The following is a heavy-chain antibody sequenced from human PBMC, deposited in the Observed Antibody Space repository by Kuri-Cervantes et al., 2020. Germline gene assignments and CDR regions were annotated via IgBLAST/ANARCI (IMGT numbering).Heavy chain of an antibody. Sequence: GGSLRLSCAASGFTFDDYAMHWVRQAPGKGLEWVSGISWNSGSIGYSDSVKGRFTISRDNSKNTLYLQMNRLRDEDTAVYYCARASGSFDYWGQGTLVTVSS. CDR3: ARASGSFDY. CDR2: ISWNSGSI. CDR1: GFTFDDYA. V-gene: IGHV3-9*01. D-gene: IGHD1-14*01. J-gene: IGHJ4*02.